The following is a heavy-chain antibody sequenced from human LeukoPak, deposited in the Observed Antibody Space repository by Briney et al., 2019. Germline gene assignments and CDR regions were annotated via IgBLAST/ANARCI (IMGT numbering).Heavy chain of an antibody. J-gene: IGHJ3*02. CDR2: ISSSGST. CDR3: ARGPYSYDSSGAFDI. Sequence: SETLSLTCTVSGGSIGSSSYYWGWIRQPPGKGLEWIGSISSSGSTNYNPSLKSRVTISVDTSKNQFSLKLSSVTAADTAVYFCARGPYSYDSSGAFDIWGQGTMVTVSS. D-gene: IGHD3-22*01. V-gene: IGHV4-39*07. CDR1: GGSIGSSSYY.